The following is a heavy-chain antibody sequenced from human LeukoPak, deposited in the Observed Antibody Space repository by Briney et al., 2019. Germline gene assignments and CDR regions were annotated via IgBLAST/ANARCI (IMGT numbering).Heavy chain of an antibody. CDR3: ARGRRAGKTDYDSSGYYASYFDY. D-gene: IGHD3-22*01. Sequence: ASVKVSCKASGYTFTSYYMHWVRQAPGQGLEWMGIINPSGGSTSYAPKFQGRVTMTRDTSTSTVYMELSSLRSEDTAVYYCARGRRAGKTDYDSSGYYASYFDYWGQGTLVTVSS. CDR1: GYTFTSYY. CDR2: INPSGGST. J-gene: IGHJ4*02. V-gene: IGHV1-46*01.